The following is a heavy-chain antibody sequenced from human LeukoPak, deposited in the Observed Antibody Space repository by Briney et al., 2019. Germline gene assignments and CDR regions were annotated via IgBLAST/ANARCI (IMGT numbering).Heavy chain of an antibody. CDR3: ARASIAYYPDY. V-gene: IGHV1-69*04. J-gene: IGHJ4*02. CDR2: IIPILGIA. CDR1: GGTFSSYA. D-gene: IGHD3-10*01. Sequence: ASVKVSCKASGGTFSSYAISWVRQAPGQGLEWMGRIIPILGIANYAQKFQGRVTITADKSTSTAYMELSSLRSEDTAVYYCARASIAYYPDYWGQGTLATVSS.